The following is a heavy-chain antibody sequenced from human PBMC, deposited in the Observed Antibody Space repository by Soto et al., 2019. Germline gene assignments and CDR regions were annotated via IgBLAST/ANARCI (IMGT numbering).Heavy chain of an antibody. J-gene: IGHJ4*02. CDR2: INPSGGST. CDR3: ARDSVEVVVPAVYYFDY. Sequence: ASVKVSCKASGYTLTSYYMHWVRQAPGQGLEWMGIINPSGGSTSYAQKFQGRVTMTRDTSTSTVYMELSSLRSEDTAVYYCARDSVEVVVPAVYYFDYWGQGTLVTVSS. D-gene: IGHD2-2*01. CDR1: GYTLTSYY. V-gene: IGHV1-46*03.